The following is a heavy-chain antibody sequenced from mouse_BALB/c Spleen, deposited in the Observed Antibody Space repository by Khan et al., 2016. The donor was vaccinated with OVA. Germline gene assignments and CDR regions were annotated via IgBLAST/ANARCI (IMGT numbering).Heavy chain of an antibody. V-gene: IGHV7-3*02. CDR2: IRKKASGYTT. D-gene: IGHD1-2*01. CDR1: GFTFTDYY. Sequence: EVKLEESGGGLVQPGGSLRLSCATSGFTFTDYYMNWVRQPPGKALEWLGFIRKKASGYTTEYSPSVKGRFTISRDNSQSILYLQMNTLRAEDSSTYYCARVYYGYGFAYWGQGTLVTVSA. CDR3: ARVYYGYGFAY. J-gene: IGHJ3*01.